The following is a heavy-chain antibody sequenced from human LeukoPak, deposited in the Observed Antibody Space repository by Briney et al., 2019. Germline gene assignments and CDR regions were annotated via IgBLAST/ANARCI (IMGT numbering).Heavy chain of an antibody. Sequence: VGSLRLSSAPSGFTPTGNYMSWVLQAPGRGLQWGSVMYSGGGTYYADSVTRRFTISRDNSTNTLYLQMNRLTVEHAAVHYCARSAVTGAGWIDSWGQGTLVTVSS. D-gene: IGHD6-19*01. J-gene: IGHJ5*01. V-gene: IGHV3-53*01. CDR3: ARSAVTGAGWIDS. CDR2: MYSGGGT. CDR1: GFTPTGNY.